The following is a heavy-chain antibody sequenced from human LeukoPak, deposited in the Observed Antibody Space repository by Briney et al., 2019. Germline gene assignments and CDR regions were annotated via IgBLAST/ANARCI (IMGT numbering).Heavy chain of an antibody. D-gene: IGHD3-10*01. CDR3: ANYGPGSCYKAFDY. CDR1: GGSISSDY. Sequence: SETLSLTCSVAGGSISSDYWAWIRQTPGKGLEWIAYVHSSGHTSYSPSLKSRLAISMDASKNQFFLKLTSVTAADTAIYYCANYGPGSCYKAFDYWGQGTLVTVSS. CDR2: VHSSGHT. V-gene: IGHV4-59*01. J-gene: IGHJ4*02.